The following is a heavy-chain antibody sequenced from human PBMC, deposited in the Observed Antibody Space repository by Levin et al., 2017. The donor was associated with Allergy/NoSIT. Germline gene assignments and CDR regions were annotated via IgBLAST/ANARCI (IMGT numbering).Heavy chain of an antibody. Sequence: SQTLSLTCTVSGGSINSYSWNWIRQPPGKGLEWIGYIFYSGSANYNPSLQSRVTISVDTSKNQISLKLSSVTAADTAVYYGARETYGMDVWGQGTTVTVSS. V-gene: IGHV4-59*01. CDR2: IFYSGSA. J-gene: IGHJ6*02. CDR3: ARETYGMDV. CDR1: GGSINSYS.